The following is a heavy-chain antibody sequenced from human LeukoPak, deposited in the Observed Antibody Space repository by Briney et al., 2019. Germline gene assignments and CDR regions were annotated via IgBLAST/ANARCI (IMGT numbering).Heavy chain of an antibody. J-gene: IGHJ4*02. Sequence: KASETLSLTCTVSGGSISSYYWSWIRQPPGKGLEWIGYIYYSGSTNYNPSLKSRVTISVDTSKNQFSLKLSSVTAADTAVYHCASSRDGYNNYWGQGTLVTVSS. CDR2: IYYSGST. V-gene: IGHV4-59*01. CDR1: GGSISSYY. D-gene: IGHD5-24*01. CDR3: ASSRDGYNNY.